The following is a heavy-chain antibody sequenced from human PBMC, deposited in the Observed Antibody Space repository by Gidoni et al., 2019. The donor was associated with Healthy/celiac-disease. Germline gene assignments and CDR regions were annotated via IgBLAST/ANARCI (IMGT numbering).Heavy chain of an antibody. V-gene: IGHV4-34*01. Sequence: QVQLQPWGAGLLTPSETLSLTCAVYGGSFSGYYWSWIRQPPGKGLEWIGEINHSGSTNYNPSLKSRVTISVDTSKNQFSLKLSSVTAADTAVYYCARNCGGDCTEYYFDYWGQGTLVTVSS. CDR3: ARNCGGDCTEYYFDY. J-gene: IGHJ4*02. D-gene: IGHD2-21*02. CDR1: GGSFSGYY. CDR2: INHSGST.